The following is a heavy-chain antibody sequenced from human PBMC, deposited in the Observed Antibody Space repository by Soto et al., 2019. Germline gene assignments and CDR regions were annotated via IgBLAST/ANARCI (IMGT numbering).Heavy chain of an antibody. CDR3: ARASLYGGSYRTYYYYDMDI. Sequence: GGSLRLSCAASGFTFSSYAMHWVRQAPGKGLEWVAVISYDGSNKYYADSVKGRFTISRDNSKNTLYLQMNSLRAEDTAVYYCARASLYGGSYRTYYYYDMDIWGQGTTVTVSS. D-gene: IGHD1-26*01. CDR2: ISYDGSNK. J-gene: IGHJ6*02. CDR1: GFTFSSYA. V-gene: IGHV3-30-3*01.